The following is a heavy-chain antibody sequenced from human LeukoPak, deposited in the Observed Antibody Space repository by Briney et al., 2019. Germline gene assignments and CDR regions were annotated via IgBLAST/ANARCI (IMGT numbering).Heavy chain of an antibody. V-gene: IGHV3-30*02. J-gene: IGHJ6*03. Sequence: GGSLRLSCAASGFTFSSYGMHWVRQAPGKGLEWVAFIRYDGSNKYYADSVKGRFTISRDNSKNTLYLQMNSLRAEDTAVYYCAKDQEDVVVVPAAIEPYYYYYYYMDVWGKGTTVTISS. D-gene: IGHD2-2*01. CDR1: GFTFSSYG. CDR3: AKDQEDVVVVPAAIEPYYYYYYYMDV. CDR2: IRYDGSNK.